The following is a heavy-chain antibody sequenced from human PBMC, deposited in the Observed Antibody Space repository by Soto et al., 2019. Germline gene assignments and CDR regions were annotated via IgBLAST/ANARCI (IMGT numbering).Heavy chain of an antibody. J-gene: IGHJ4*02. D-gene: IGHD4-17*01. V-gene: IGHV1-46*01. CDR2: VYPSGGTT. CDR3: ATTMTMPWYFDY. CDR1: GYTFTSYY. Sequence: QVQLVQSGAEVKKPGASVKVSCTASGYTFTSYYVHWVRQAPGQGLEWMGMVYPSGGTTKYAQKFQGRVAVIADASTSTVCMELHSLRSDDTAVYYCATTMTMPWYFDYWGQGTLVSVSS.